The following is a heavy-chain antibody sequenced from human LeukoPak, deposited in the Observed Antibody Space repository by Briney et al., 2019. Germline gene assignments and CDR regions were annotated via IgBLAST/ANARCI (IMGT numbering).Heavy chain of an antibody. CDR1: GFTFSSYA. CDR3: ARGFGDSLHDYYYGMDV. CDR2: ISYDGSNK. Sequence: PGGSLRLSCAASGFTFSSYAMHWVRQAPGKGLEWVAVISYDGSNKYYADSVKGRFTISRDNSKNTLYLQMNSLRAEDTAVYYCARGFGDSLHDYYYGMDVWGQGTTVTVSS. J-gene: IGHJ6*02. V-gene: IGHV3-30*04. D-gene: IGHD3-10*01.